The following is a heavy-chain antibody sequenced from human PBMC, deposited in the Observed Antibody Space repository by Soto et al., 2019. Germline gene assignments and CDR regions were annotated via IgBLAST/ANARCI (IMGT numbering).Heavy chain of an antibody. CDR3: ARALGVLVPAAMPNNYYYYYGMDV. J-gene: IGHJ6*02. CDR1: GGTFSSYA. CDR2: IIPIFGTA. D-gene: IGHD2-2*01. Sequence: QVQLVQSGAAVKKPGSSVKVSCKASGGTFSSYAISWVRQAPGQGLEWMGGIIPIFGTANYAQKFQGRVTITADESTSTAYMELSSLRSEDTAVYYCARALGVLVPAAMPNNYYYYYGMDVWGQGTTVTVSS. V-gene: IGHV1-69*12.